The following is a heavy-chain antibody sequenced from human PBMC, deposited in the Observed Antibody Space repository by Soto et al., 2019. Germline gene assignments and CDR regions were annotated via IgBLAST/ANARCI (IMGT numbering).Heavy chain of an antibody. Sequence: GGSLRLSCAASGFTFSSYSMNWVRQAPGKGLEWVSYISSSSSTIYYADSVKGRFTISRDNAKNSLYLQMNSLRDEDTAVYYCAREGLGELRSGGMDVWGQGTTVTVSS. V-gene: IGHV3-48*02. D-gene: IGHD1-26*01. J-gene: IGHJ6*02. CDR2: ISSSSSTI. CDR1: GFTFSSYS. CDR3: AREGLGELRSGGMDV.